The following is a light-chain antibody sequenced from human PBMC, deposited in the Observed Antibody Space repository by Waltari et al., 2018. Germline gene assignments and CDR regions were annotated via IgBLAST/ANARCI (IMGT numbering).Light chain of an antibody. V-gene: IGLV1-47*01. J-gene: IGLJ2*01. Sequence: QSVLTQPPSASGTPGQRVTISCSGSSSNIGSNYVYWYQQLPGTAPKLLIYRNNQRPSGVPDRFAGSKSGTSASLAISGLRSEDEADYYCAAWDYSLSGVVFGGGTKLTVL. CDR3: AAWDYSLSGVV. CDR2: RNN. CDR1: SSNIGSNY.